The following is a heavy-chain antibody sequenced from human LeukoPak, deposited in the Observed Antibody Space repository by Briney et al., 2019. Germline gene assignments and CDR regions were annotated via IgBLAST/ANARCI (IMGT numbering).Heavy chain of an antibody. J-gene: IGHJ6*03. D-gene: IGHD2-2*01. CDR2: IYISESA. Sequence: SETLSLTCTVSGGSLSSYYWSWIRQPPGKGLKWMGYIYISESANYNPSLQSRVTISVDTSKNQFSLKLSSVTAADTAVYYCARSPETYGSSTSCYFSYYYYYMGVWGKGTTVTASS. V-gene: IGHV4-4*09. CDR1: GGSLSSYY. CDR3: ARSPETYGSSTSCYFSYYYYYMGV.